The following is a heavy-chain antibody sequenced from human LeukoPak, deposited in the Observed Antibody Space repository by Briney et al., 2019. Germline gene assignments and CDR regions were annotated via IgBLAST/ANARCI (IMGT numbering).Heavy chain of an antibody. Sequence: GGSLRLSCAASGFTFVDYAMHWVRQAPGKGLEWVSLINWDGGSTYYADSVKGRFTISRDNSKNSLYLEMNSLRAEDIALYYCVKAPTLTGTAYYFDYWGQGTLVTVSS. CDR1: GFTFVDYA. V-gene: IGHV3-43D*03. CDR2: INWDGGST. CDR3: VKAPTLTGTAYYFDY. J-gene: IGHJ4*02. D-gene: IGHD1-1*01.